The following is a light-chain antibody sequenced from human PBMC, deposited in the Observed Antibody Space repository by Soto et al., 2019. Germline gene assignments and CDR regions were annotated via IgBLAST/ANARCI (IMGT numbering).Light chain of an antibody. V-gene: IGKV1-5*03. J-gene: IGKJ1*01. CDR2: RSS. Sequence: DIQTTQSPSTLSASVGDRVTITCRASQTISNYFTWYQQRPGKAPTLLIYRSSILQNGGPSRFSGRGSGTEFTLTISGLQPDDVAKDYCEQYYIYATFGHGNRVEI. CDR1: QTISNY. CDR3: EQYYIYAT.